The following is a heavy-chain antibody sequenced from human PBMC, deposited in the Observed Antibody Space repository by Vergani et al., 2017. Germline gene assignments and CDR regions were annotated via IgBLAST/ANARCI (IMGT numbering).Heavy chain of an antibody. D-gene: IGHD1-1*01. CDR3: ATKSCGTPGCQIGYFRE. V-gene: IGHV3-30*03. CDR2: ISYDGTQK. Sequence: QVHLLESVGGVVQPGRSLRLSCVVSGFTSSYYGMHWVRQSPGKGLEWLAVISYDGTQKYYADSVKGRFTISRDNSKSTLYLQMNSLRTEDTAVYYCATKSCGTPGCQIGYFREWGQGTLVTVSS. J-gene: IGHJ1*01. CDR1: GFTSSYYG.